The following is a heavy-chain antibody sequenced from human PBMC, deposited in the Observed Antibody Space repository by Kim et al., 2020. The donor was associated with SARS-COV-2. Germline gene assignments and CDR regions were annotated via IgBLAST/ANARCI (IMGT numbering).Heavy chain of an antibody. CDR2: INHSGST. D-gene: IGHD3-10*01. CDR1: GGSFSGYY. J-gene: IGHJ3*02. Sequence: SETLSLTCAVYGGSFSGYYWSWIRQPPGKGLEWIGEINHSGSTNYNPSLKSRVTISVDTSKNQFSLKLSSVTAADTAVYYCARGGGTMVRGAVFNIWGQGTMVTVSS. CDR3: ARGGGTMVRGAVFNI. V-gene: IGHV4-34*01.